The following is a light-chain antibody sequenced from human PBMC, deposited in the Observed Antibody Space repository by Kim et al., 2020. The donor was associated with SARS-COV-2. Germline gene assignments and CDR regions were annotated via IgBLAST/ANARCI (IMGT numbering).Light chain of an antibody. V-gene: IGLV7-46*01. Sequence: QAVVTQEPSLTVSPGGTVTLTCGSSAGAVTSSHYPYWIQQTPGQAPRTLIYDTSDKHSWTPARFSGSLLGGKAALTLSGAQPADEADYYWLLYYDGIRVFGGGTQLTVL. CDR1: AGAVTSSHY. CDR3: LLYYDGIRV. CDR2: DTS. J-gene: IGLJ3*02.